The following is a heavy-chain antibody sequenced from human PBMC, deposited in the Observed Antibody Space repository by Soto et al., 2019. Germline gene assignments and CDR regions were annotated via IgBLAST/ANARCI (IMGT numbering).Heavy chain of an antibody. D-gene: IGHD6-13*01. V-gene: IGHV3-9*01. J-gene: IGHJ1*01. CDR2: INWNSGSI. Sequence: EVQLVESGGGLVQPGRSLRLSCAASGFTFDDYAMHWVRQVPGEGLEWVSGINWNSGSIGYGDSVKGRFAISRDNAKNSLHLQMNSLSAEDTAFYYCVKDESINWYSGHFRHWGQGTLVTVSS. CDR1: GFTFDDYA. CDR3: VKDESINWYSGHFRH.